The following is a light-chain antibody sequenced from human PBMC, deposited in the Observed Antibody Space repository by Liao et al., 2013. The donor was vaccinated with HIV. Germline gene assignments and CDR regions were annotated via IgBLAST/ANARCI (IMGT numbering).Light chain of an antibody. CDR3: HVWDSSSDHRGV. Sequence: SYELIQPPSVSVSPGQTARITCSGDVLSKQYGFWYQQKPGQAPVLVIYYDNDRPSGIPERFSGSNSGNTATLTISRVEAGDEADYYCHVWDSSSDHRGVFGGGTKLTVL. J-gene: IGLJ3*02. CDR2: YDN. CDR1: VLSKQY. V-gene: IGLV3-21*02.